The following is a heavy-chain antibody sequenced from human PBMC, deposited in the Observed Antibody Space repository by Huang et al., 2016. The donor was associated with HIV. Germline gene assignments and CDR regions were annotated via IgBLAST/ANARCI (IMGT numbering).Heavy chain of an antibody. Sequence: EVQLVQSGAEVKKPGESLKISCKGSGYRFRSNWIGWVRQMPGKGLEWVGIIYPVDSDTRYSPSCQGQVTISADKSINTAYLQWSSLKASDTAMYYCARLIGSPSFYYGLDVWGQGTTVTVSS. D-gene: IGHD3-10*01. CDR1: GYRFRSNW. J-gene: IGHJ6*02. CDR2: IYPVDSDT. CDR3: ARLIGSPSFYYGLDV. V-gene: IGHV5-51*01.